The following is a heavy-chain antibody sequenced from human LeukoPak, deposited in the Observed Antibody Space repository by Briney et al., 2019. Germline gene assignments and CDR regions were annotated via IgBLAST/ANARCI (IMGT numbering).Heavy chain of an antibody. Sequence: PSETLSLTCTVSGGSISSSSYYWRWIRQPPGKGLEWIGSIYYSGSTYYNPSLKSRVTISVDTSKNQFSLKLSSVTAADTAVYYCARPLGYCSSTSCYGDAFDIWGQGTMVTVSS. CDR3: ARPLGYCSSTSCYGDAFDI. J-gene: IGHJ3*02. V-gene: IGHV4-39*01. CDR1: GGSISSSSYY. D-gene: IGHD2-2*01. CDR2: IYYSGST.